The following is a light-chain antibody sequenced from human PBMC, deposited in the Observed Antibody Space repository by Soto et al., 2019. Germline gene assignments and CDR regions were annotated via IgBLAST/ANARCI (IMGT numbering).Light chain of an antibody. J-gene: IGLJ2*01. CDR3: GTWDSSLRGVV. CDR1: SSNIGHNY. V-gene: IGLV1-51*01. CDR2: DNN. Sequence: QSVLTQPPSVSAAPGQKVTISCSGSSSNIGHNYVSWYQQLPGTAPKLLIYDNNKRPSGIPDRFSGSKSGTSATLGITGLQTGDEADYYCGTWDSSLRGVVFGGGTKLTVL.